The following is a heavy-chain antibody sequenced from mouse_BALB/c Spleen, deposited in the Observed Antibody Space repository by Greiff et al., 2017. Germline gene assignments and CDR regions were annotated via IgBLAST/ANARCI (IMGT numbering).Heavy chain of an antibody. Sequence: EVQLVESGGGLVQPGGSLRLSCATSGFTFTDYYMSWVRQPPGKALEWLGFIRNKANGYTTEYSASVKGRFTISRDNSQSILYLQMNTLRAEDSATYYCAREMGGNYVDYRGQGTTLTVSS. CDR3: AREMGGNYVDY. CDR2: IRNKANGYTT. J-gene: IGHJ2*01. V-gene: IGHV7-3*02. D-gene: IGHD2-3*01. CDR1: GFTFTDYY.